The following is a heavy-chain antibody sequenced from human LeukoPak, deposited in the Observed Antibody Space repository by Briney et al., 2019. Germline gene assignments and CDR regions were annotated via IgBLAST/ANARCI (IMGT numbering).Heavy chain of an antibody. D-gene: IGHD4-17*01. CDR3: AKAAHMTTVTRHYFDY. CDR1: GFTFSSYD. J-gene: IGHJ4*02. Sequence: GGSLRLSCAASGFTFSSYDMHWVRQATGKGLEWVSAIGTAGDTYYPGSVKGRFTISRENAKNALSLQMKSLRAEDTAVYYCAKAAHMTTVTRHYFDYWGLGTLVTVSS. V-gene: IGHV3-13*01. CDR2: IGTAGDT.